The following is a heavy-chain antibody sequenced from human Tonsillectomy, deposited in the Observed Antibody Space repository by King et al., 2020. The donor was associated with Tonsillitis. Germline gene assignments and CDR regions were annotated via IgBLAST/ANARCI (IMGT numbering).Heavy chain of an antibody. CDR3: ARRISQGSSNYFDS. CDR1: VCALSTNGLG. V-gene: IGHV2-5*02. CDR2: IYWDGVE. J-gene: IGHJ4*02. Sequence: ITLKESGPTLVKPTQTLTLTCTFSVCALSTNGLGSGWIRQPPGKALEGLALIYWDGVERYRPPLNSRVTITKNTSKNQVVLTLTNMDPVDTATYYCARRISQGSSNYFDSWGQGAMVTVSS. D-gene: IGHD6-6*01.